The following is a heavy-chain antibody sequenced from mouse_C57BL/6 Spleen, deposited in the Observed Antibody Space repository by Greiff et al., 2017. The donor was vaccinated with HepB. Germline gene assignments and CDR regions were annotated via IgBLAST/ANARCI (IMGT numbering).Heavy chain of an antibody. CDR1: GYTFTSYW. CDR3: ARKEGYSNYGGSFDY. Sequence: QVQLKQPGAELVRPGSSVKLSCKASGYTFTSYWMHWVKQRPIQGLEWIGNIDPSDSETHYNQKFKDKATLTVDKSSSTAYMQLSSLTSEDSAVYYCARKEGYSNYGGSFDYWGQGTTLTVSS. CDR2: IDPSDSET. D-gene: IGHD2-5*01. V-gene: IGHV1-52*01. J-gene: IGHJ2*01.